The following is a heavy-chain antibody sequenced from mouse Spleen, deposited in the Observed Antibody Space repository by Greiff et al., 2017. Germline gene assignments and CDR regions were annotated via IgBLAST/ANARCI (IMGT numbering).Heavy chain of an antibody. J-gene: IGHJ2*01. CDR2: IWTGGGT. Sequence: VMLVESGPGLVAPSQSLSITCTVSGFSLTSYAISWVRQPPGKGLEWLGVIWTGGGTNYNSALKSRLSISKDISKSQVFLKMNSLQTDDTARYXCGRRGGSFDYWGQGTTLTVSS. CDR1: GFSLTSYA. V-gene: IGHV2-9-1*01. CDR3: GRRGGSFDY.